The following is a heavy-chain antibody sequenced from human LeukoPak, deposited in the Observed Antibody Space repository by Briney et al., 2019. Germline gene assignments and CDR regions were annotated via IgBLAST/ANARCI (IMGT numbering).Heavy chain of an antibody. Sequence: GGSLRLSCAASGFTFSSYGMHWVRQAPGKGLEWVAFIRYDGSNKYYADSVKGRFTISRDNSKNTLYLQMNSLRAEDTAVYYCAKDRIFGVVVYYFDYWGQGTLVTVSS. D-gene: IGHD3-3*01. CDR2: IRYDGSNK. CDR1: GFTFSSYG. CDR3: AKDRIFGVVVYYFDY. V-gene: IGHV3-30*02. J-gene: IGHJ4*02.